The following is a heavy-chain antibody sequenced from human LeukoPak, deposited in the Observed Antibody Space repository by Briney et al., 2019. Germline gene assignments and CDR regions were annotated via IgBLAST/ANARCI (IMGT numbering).Heavy chain of an antibody. CDR2: ISAYNGNT. CDR3: ARDVSIAAAGFPCY. CDR1: GYTFTSYG. D-gene: IGHD6-13*01. V-gene: IGHV1-18*01. J-gene: IGHJ4*02. Sequence: GASVKVSCKASGYTFTSYGISWVRQAPGQGLEWMGWISAYNGNTNYAQKLQGRVTMTTDTSTSTAYMEPRSLRSDDTAVYYCARDVSIAAAGFPCYWGQGTLVTVSS.